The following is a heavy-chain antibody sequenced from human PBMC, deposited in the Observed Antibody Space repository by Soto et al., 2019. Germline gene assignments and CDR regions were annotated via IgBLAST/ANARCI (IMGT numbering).Heavy chain of an antibody. Sequence: XSVKVSCKASGYTFTDYFIHWVREAPGQGFEWMGWINPKSRGTTYAQKFQGRVTMTRDTSNSTAYMELRGLRSDDTAIYYCARVTLKAGNWFDPWGQGTLVTVPS. V-gene: IGHV1-2*02. CDR2: INPKSRGT. J-gene: IGHJ5*02. CDR1: GYTFTDYF. CDR3: ARVTLKAGNWFDP.